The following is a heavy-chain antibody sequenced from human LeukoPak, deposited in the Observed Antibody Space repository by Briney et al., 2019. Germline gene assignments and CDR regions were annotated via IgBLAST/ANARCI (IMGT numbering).Heavy chain of an antibody. V-gene: IGHV4-61*01. Sequence: SETLSLTCTVSGGSVSSDNYYWSWIRQPPGKGLEWIGYIYYSGSTNYNPSLKSRVTISVDKSKNQFSLKLSSVTAADTAVYYCARRGRAAAGNWFDPWGQGTLVTVSS. CDR3: ARRGRAAAGNWFDP. J-gene: IGHJ5*02. CDR1: GGSVSSDNYY. D-gene: IGHD6-13*01. CDR2: IYYSGST.